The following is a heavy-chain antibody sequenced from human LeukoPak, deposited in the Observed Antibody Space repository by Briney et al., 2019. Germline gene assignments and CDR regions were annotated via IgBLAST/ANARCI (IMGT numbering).Heavy chain of an antibody. CDR3: ASYDYGDYLFDY. CDR1: GGTFSSYA. Sequence: SVKVSCKASGGTFSSYAISWVRQAPGQGLEWMGGIIPIFGTANYAQKFQGRVTITTDESTSTAYMELSSLRTEDTAVYYCASYDYGDYLFDYWGQGTLVTVSS. J-gene: IGHJ4*02. D-gene: IGHD4-17*01. CDR2: IIPIFGTA. V-gene: IGHV1-69*05.